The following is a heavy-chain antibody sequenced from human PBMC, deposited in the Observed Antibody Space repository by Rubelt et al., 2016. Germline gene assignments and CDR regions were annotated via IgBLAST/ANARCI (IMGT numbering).Heavy chain of an antibody. D-gene: IGHD1-14*01. CDR2: ISGSGGST. J-gene: IGHJ4*02. CDR1: GFTFSSYA. V-gene: IGHV3-23*01. CDR3: ARVRRSEIIDY. Sequence: GGSLRLSCAASGFTFSSYAMSWVRQAPGKGLEWVSAISGSGGSTYYADSVKGRFTISRDNAKNSLYLQMNSLRAEDTAVYYCARVRRSEIIDYWGQGTLVTVSS.